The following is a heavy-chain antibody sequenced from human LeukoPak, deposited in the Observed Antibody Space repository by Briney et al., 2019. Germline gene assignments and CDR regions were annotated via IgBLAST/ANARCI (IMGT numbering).Heavy chain of an antibody. CDR1: GGSISSYY. CDR2: IYYSGST. CDR3: AGYSGYEGSSGI. Sequence: PSETLSLTCTVSGGSISSYYWSWIRQPPGKGLEWIGYIYYSGSTNYNPSPKSRVTISVDTSKNQFSLKLSSVTAADTAVYYCAGYSGYEGSSGIWGQGTLVTVSS. J-gene: IGHJ4*02. D-gene: IGHD5-12*01. V-gene: IGHV4-59*01.